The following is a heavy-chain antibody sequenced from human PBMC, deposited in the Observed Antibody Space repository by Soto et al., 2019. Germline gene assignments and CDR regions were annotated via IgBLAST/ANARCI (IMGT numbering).Heavy chain of an antibody. D-gene: IGHD3-3*01. V-gene: IGHV4-30-4*01. CDR3: ARMYDFWSGYYFDS. J-gene: IGHJ4*02. CDR1: GDSISSGNHY. Sequence: SETLSLTCTVSGDSISSGNHYWSWIRQPPGKGLEWIGYIFHTGTTYYNPSLKSRVTISFDPSKNQFSMKQRSMTAADTALYYCARMYDFWSGYYFDSWGQGTLVTVS. CDR2: IFHTGTT.